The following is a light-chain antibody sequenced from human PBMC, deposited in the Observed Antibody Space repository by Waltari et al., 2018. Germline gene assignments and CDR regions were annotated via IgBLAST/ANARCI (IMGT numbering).Light chain of an antibody. CDR2: WAS. CDR3: QQYYDSPLT. Sequence: DIVMTQSPDSLTVSLGESATINCRSSQSLCYSPNKGNYLAWYQQKTGQSPKLLIYWASTRESGVPDRFSGSGSGTDFSLTISNLQAEDVAVYSCQQYYDSPLTFGGGTKVEIK. CDR1: QSLCYSPNKGNY. V-gene: IGKV4-1*01. J-gene: IGKJ4*01.